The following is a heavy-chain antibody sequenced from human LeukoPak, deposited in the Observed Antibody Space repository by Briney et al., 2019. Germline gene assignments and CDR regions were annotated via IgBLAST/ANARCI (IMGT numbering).Heavy chain of an antibody. CDR3: ARDRSMSGWYIDL. J-gene: IGHJ2*01. CDR1: GFTFSDYY. V-gene: IGHV3-33*08. Sequence: GGSLRLSCAASGFTFSDYYMSWIRQAPGKGLEWVAVIWYDGSNKYYPDSVQGRFTISRDNSKNTLYLQVNSLRAEDTAVYYCARDRSMSGWYIDLWGRGTLVTVSS. D-gene: IGHD2/OR15-2a*01. CDR2: IWYDGSNK.